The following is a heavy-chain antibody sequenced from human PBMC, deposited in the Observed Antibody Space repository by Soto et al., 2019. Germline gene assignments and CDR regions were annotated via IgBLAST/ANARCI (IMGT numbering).Heavy chain of an antibody. D-gene: IGHD3-16*01. V-gene: IGHV4-4*02. Sequence: SETLSLTCGVSGGSISSSNWWNWVRQPPGKGLEWIGEIYPSGSTNYNPSLKSRVTISLDKSTNQFSLKLTSVTAADTAVYYCARDGGHGDYDYWGQGTLVTVSS. J-gene: IGHJ4*02. CDR1: GGSISSSNW. CDR2: IYPSGST. CDR3: ARDGGHGDYDY.